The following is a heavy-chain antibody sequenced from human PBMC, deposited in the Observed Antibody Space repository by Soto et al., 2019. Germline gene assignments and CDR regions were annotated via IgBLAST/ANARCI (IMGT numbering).Heavy chain of an antibody. J-gene: IGHJ5*02. CDR2: ISGDGSSK. Sequence: QVQLVESGGGVVQPGRSLRLSCTASGFTFNNYGIHWVRQAPGKGLEWVAVISGDGSSKYYADTVKGRFTISRDNSKNTLYLQMNSLRTEDTAVYYCAKGCGRGYALCGSWGQGTLVTVSS. V-gene: IGHV3-30*18. CDR1: GFTFNNYG. D-gene: IGHD5-12*01. CDR3: AKGCGRGYALCGS.